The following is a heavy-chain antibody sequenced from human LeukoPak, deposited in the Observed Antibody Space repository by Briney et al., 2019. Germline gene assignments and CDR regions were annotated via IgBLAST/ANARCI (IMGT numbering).Heavy chain of an antibody. J-gene: IGHJ4*02. CDR2: IYYSGST. CDR1: GGSISSYY. V-gene: IGHV4-59*01. D-gene: IGHD6-13*01. CDR3: ARVARSSSRADYIDY. Sequence: PSETLSLICTVSGGSISSYYWSWIRQPPGKGLEWIGYIYYSGSTNYNPSLKSRVTISVDTSKNQFSLKLSSVTAADTAVYYCARVARSSSRADYIDYWGQGTLVTVSS.